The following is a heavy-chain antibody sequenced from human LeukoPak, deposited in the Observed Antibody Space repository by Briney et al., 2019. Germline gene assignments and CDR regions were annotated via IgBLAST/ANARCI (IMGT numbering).Heavy chain of an antibody. Sequence: EASVKVSCKASGYTFTSYYMHWVRQAPGQGLEWMGIINPSRGSTSYAQKFQGRVTMTRDTSTNTVYMELSSLRSEDTAVYFCARATLSDYYFNYWGQGTLVTVSS. V-gene: IGHV1-46*01. J-gene: IGHJ4*02. CDR3: ARATLSDYYFNY. CDR1: GYTFTSYY. CDR2: INPSRGST.